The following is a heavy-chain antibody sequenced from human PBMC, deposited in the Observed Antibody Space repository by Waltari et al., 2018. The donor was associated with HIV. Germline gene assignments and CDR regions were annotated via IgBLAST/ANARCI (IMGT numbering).Heavy chain of an antibody. J-gene: IGHJ4*02. V-gene: IGHV3-30*01. CDR1: GFIFRDFA. CDR3: AREGIVAAPFDF. Sequence: QVQLVESGGGLVQPGGSLRLSCAASGFIFRDFAIHWVRQAPGKGLEWVAVISRDRSSKYYADSVQGRFTISRDNSKKSLHLHMNSLRPKDTAVYYCAREGIVAAPFDFWGLGTLVTVSS. CDR2: ISRDRSSK. D-gene: IGHD2-15*01.